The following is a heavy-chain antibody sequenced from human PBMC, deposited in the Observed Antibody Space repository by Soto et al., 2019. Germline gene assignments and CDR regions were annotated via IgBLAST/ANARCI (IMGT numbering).Heavy chain of an antibody. V-gene: IGHV1-2*04. Sequence: ASVKVSCKASGYTFTGYYMHWVRQAPGQGLEWMGWINPNSGGTNYAQKFQGWVTMTRDTSISTAYMELSRLRSDDTAVYYCARVYCSSTSCSNRAFDIWGQGTMVTVSS. J-gene: IGHJ3*02. CDR3: ARVYCSSTSCSNRAFDI. CDR1: GYTFTGYY. CDR2: INPNSGGT. D-gene: IGHD2-2*01.